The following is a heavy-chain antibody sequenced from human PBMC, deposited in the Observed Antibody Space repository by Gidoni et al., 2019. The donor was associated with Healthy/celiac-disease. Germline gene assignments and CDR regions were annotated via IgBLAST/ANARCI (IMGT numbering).Heavy chain of an antibody. CDR1: GYTFTGHY. D-gene: IGHD5-12*01. J-gene: IGHJ4*01. Sequence: QVQLVQSGAEVKKPGASVKVSCKASGYTFTGHYMHWVRQAPGQGLEWMGRINPNSGGTNYAQKFQGRVTMTRDTSNSTAYMELSRLRSDDTAVYYCARDPVDIVATIDLGVEFDYWGQGTLVTVSS. CDR2: INPNSGGT. CDR3: ARDPVDIVATIDLGVEFDY. V-gene: IGHV1-2*06.